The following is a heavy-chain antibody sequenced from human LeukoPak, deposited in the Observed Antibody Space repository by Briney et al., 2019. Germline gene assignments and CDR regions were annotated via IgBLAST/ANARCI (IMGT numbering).Heavy chain of an antibody. CDR2: IIPIFGTV. CDR1: GGTFSSYA. J-gene: IGHJ6*02. Sequence: ASVKVSCKASGGTFSSYAISWVRQAPGQGLEWMGGIIPIFGTVNYAQKFQGRVTITADESTSTAYMELSILRSEDAAVYYCTRCSIAAAGIYYYGMDVWGQGTTVTVSS. V-gene: IGHV1-69*13. D-gene: IGHD6-13*01. CDR3: TRCSIAAAGIYYYGMDV.